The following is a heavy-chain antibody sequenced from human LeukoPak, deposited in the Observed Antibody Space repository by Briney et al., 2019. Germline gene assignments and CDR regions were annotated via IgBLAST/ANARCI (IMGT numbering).Heavy chain of an antibody. CDR3: GRFTRSGDSVY. V-gene: IGHV3-7*04. Sequence: GGSLRLSCAASGFTFSSYWMSWVRQAPGKGLEWVANIKQDGSEKQYVDSVKGRFAISRDNAENSLYLQMNSLKAEDAAVYYCGRFTRSGDSVYWGQGTLVTVSS. CDR2: IKQDGSEK. D-gene: IGHD7-27*01. CDR1: GFTFSSYW. J-gene: IGHJ4*02.